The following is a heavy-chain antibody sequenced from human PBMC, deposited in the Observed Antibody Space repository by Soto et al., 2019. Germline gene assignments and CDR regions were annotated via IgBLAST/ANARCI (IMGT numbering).Heavy chain of an antibody. D-gene: IGHD6-13*01. CDR1: GFTFSSYA. J-gene: IGHJ6*02. V-gene: IGHV3-30-3*01. CDR3: AREARAAAGEYYYYGMDV. Sequence: GGPLRLSCAASGFTFSSYAMHWVRQAPGKGLEWVAVISYDGSNKYYADSVKGRFTISRDNSKNTLYLQMNSLRAEDTAVYYCAREARAAAGEYYYYGMDVWGQGTTVTV. CDR2: ISYDGSNK.